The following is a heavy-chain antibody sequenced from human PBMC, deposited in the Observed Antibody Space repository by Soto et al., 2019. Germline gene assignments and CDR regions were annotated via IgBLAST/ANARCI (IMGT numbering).Heavy chain of an antibody. CDR1: GYTFTGYY. CDR3: ARVDSSSSGNYYGMDV. CDR2: INPNSGGT. Sequence: ASVKVSCKASGYTFTGYYMHWMRQAPGQGLEWMAWINPNSGGTNYAQKFQDWVTMTRDTSISTAYMELSRLRSDDTAVYYCARVDSSSSGNYYGMDVWGQGTTVTVSS. V-gene: IGHV1-2*04. J-gene: IGHJ6*02. D-gene: IGHD6-6*01.